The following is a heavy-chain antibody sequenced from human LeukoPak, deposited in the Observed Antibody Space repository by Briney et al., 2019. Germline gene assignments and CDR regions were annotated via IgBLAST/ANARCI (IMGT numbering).Heavy chain of an antibody. CDR1: GGTFISYA. Sequence: SVKVSCKASGGTFISYAISWVRQAPGQGLEWMGGIIPIFGTANYAQKFQGRVTITADESTSTAYMELSSLRSEDTAVYYCASAGYSYGSPVDAFDIWGQGTMVTVSS. J-gene: IGHJ3*02. CDR2: IIPIFGTA. D-gene: IGHD5-18*01. V-gene: IGHV1-69*13. CDR3: ASAGYSYGSPVDAFDI.